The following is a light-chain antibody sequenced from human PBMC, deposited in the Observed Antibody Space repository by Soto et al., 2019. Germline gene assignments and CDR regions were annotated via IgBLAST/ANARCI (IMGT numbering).Light chain of an antibody. J-gene: IGLJ2*01. CDR3: QSYDSSLRGVV. V-gene: IGLV1-40*01. CDR2: DNN. CDR1: SSNIGAGHN. Sequence: QAVVTQPPSVSGAPGQRVTISCTGSSSNIGAGHNVHWYQQLPGTAPTLLIYDNNIRPSGVPDRFSGSKSGTSASLAVTGLQAEDEADYYCQSYDSSLRGVVFGGGTKLTVL.